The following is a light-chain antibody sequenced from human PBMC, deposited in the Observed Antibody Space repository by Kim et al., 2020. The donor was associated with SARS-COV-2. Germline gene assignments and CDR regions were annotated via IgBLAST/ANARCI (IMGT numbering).Light chain of an antibody. V-gene: IGKV1-39*01. CDR2: AAS. CDR1: QTISTF. J-gene: IGKJ2*01. Sequence: ASVGEKVTITCRASQTISTFLNWYQHKPGKAPKLLIYAASSLYTGVPSRFSGTGSGTDFTLTINGLQPEDFATYYCQQSYNTPRYTFGQGTKLEI. CDR3: QQSYNTPRYT.